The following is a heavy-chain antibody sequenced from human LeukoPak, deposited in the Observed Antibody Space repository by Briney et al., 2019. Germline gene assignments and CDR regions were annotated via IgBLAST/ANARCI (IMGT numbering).Heavy chain of an antibody. CDR3: AKAPVTSCRGAYCYPFDS. D-gene: IGHD2-21*01. CDR2: IKQDGSEK. Sequence: GGSLRLTCAASGFTFSSYWMSWVCQAPGKGLEWVANIKQDGSEKYYVDSVKGRFTISRDNAKNSLYLQMNSLRAEDAAVYFCAKAPVTSCRGAYCYPFDSWGQGTLVTVSS. J-gene: IGHJ4*02. CDR1: GFTFSSYW. V-gene: IGHV3-7*03.